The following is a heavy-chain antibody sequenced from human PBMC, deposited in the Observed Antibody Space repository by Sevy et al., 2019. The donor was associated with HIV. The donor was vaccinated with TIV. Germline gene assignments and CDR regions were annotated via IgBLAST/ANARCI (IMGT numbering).Heavy chain of an antibody. V-gene: IGHV4-59*01. D-gene: IGHD5-18*01. J-gene: IGHJ4*02. CDR1: GGSISSYY. CDR2: IYYSGST. Sequence: SETLSLTCTVSGGSISSYYWSWIRQPPGKGLEWIGYIYYSGSTNYNPSLKSRVTVSVDTSKNQFSLKLSFVTAADTAVYYCARKTSGYSYGFLDYWGQGTLVTVSS. CDR3: ARKTSGYSYGFLDY.